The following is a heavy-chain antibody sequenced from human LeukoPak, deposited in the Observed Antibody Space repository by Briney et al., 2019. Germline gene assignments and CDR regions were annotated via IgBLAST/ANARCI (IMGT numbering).Heavy chain of an antibody. V-gene: IGHV4-59*08. Sequence: SETLSLTCSVSGGSITNYYWSWIRQSPGKGLEWIGFIYNAGRTNYNPSLQSRVTMSIDTSKNQFSLKLSSVTAADTAVYYCARQGELAIDYWGQGTLVTVSS. CDR1: GGSITNYY. D-gene: IGHD1-26*01. CDR3: ARQGELAIDY. CDR2: IYNAGRT. J-gene: IGHJ4*02.